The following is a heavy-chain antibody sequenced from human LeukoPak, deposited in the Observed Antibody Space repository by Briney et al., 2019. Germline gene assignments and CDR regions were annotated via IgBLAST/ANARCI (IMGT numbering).Heavy chain of an antibody. CDR3: ARPARLRYFDWSRTGYYFDY. Sequence: PSETLSLTCAVYGGSFSGYYWSWIRQPPGKGLEWIGEINHSGSTNYNPSLKSRVTISVDTSKNQFSLKLSSVTAADTAVYYCARPARLRYFDWSRTGYYFDYWGQGTLVTVSS. CDR1: GGSFSGYY. CDR2: INHSGST. V-gene: IGHV4-34*01. D-gene: IGHD3-9*01. J-gene: IGHJ4*02.